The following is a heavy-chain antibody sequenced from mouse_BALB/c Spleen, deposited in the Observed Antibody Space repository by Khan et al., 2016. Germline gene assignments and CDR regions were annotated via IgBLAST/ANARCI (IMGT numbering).Heavy chain of an antibody. V-gene: IGHV9-3-1*01. J-gene: IGHJ1*01. CDR2: INTYSGES. CDR3: ARYRYYYGSSRYFDV. D-gene: IGHD1-1*01. Sequence: QIQLVQSGPELKKPGKTVKISCKASGYTFTNYGMNWVKQAPGKGLKWMGWINTYSGESTYADDFKGRFAFSLETSANTAYVQINNLINEDTATYFFARYRYYYGSSRYFDVWGAGTTVTVSS. CDR1: GYTFTNYG.